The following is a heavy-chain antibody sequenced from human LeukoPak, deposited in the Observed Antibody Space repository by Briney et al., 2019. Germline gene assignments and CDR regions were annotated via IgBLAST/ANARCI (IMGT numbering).Heavy chain of an antibody. CDR3: ARDFDGSSWYGDAFDI. CDR1: GGTFSSYA. D-gene: IGHD6-13*01. V-gene: IGHV1-69*05. J-gene: IGHJ3*02. Sequence: SVKVSCKASGGTFSSYAISWVRQAPGQGLEWMGGIIPIFGTANYAQKFQGRVTITTDESTSTAYMELSSLRSEDTAVYYCARDFDGSSWYGDAFDIWGQGTMVTVSS. CDR2: IIPIFGTA.